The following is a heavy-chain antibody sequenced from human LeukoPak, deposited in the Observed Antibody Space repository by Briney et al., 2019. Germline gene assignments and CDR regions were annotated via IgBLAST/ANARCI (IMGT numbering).Heavy chain of an antibody. Sequence: RASVKVSCKASGYTFTSYDINWVRQATGQGLEWMGWMNPNSGNTGYAQKFQGRVAMTRNTSISTAYMELSSLRSEDTAVYYCARGYKPGYSRGWSIFDFWGQGALVTVSS. CDR3: ARGYKPGYSRGWSIFDF. CDR1: GYTFTSYD. V-gene: IGHV1-8*01. J-gene: IGHJ4*02. D-gene: IGHD6-19*01. CDR2: MNPNSGNT.